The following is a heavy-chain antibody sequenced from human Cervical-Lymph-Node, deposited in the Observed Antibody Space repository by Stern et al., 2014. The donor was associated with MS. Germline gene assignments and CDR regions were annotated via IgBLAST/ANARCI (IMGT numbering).Heavy chain of an antibody. CDR1: GGTFRSYA. J-gene: IGHJ4*02. CDR2: IIPIFGTA. Sequence: VQLVESGAEVKKPGSSVKVSCKASGGTFRSYAISWVRQAPGQGLEWMGGIIPIFGTANYAQKFQGRVTITADESTSTAYMELSSLRAEDTAVYYCARATSGSYKYYFDYWGQGTLVTVSS. CDR3: ARATSGSYKYYFDY. V-gene: IGHV1-69*01. D-gene: IGHD1-26*01.